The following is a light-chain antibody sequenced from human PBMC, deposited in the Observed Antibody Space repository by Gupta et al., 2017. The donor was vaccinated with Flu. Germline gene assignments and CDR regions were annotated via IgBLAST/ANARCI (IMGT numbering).Light chain of an antibody. J-gene: IGKJ4*01. V-gene: IGKV1-9*01. Sequence: PSFLSASVGDRVTITCRASQGISRSLAWYRQKPGEGPELLIYAASTLQTAVPSRFSGSGFGTEFTLTISSLHPEDFATYYCQTCNRYPVPFGGGTKVEIK. CDR2: AAS. CDR3: QTCNRYPVP. CDR1: QGISRS.